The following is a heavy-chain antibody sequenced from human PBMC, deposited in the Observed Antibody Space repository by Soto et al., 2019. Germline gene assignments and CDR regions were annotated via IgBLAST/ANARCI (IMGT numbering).Heavy chain of an antibody. D-gene: IGHD2-15*01. J-gene: IGHJ4*02. CDR2: IIPIFGTA. CDR3: GLGIVVVVAARVDY. Sequence: SVKVSCKASGGTFSSYAISWVRQALGQGLEWMGGIIPIFGTANYAQKFQGRVTITADESTSTAYMELSSLRSEDTAVYYCGLGIVVVVAARVDYWGQGTLVTVSS. V-gene: IGHV1-69*13. CDR1: GGTFSSYA.